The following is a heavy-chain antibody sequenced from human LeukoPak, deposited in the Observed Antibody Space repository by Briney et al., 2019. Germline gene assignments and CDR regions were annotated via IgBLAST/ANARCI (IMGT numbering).Heavy chain of an antibody. V-gene: IGHV3-53*01. CDR1: GFTVSSNY. CDR2: IYSGGST. CDR3: ASESMVRGVGYYYYGMDV. Sequence: PGGSLRLSCAASGFTVSSNYMSWVRQAPGKGLEWVSVIYSGGSTYYADSVKGRFTISRDNSKNTLYLQMNSLRAEDTAVYYCASESMVRGVGYYYYGMDVWGQGTTVTVSS. D-gene: IGHD3-10*01. J-gene: IGHJ6*02.